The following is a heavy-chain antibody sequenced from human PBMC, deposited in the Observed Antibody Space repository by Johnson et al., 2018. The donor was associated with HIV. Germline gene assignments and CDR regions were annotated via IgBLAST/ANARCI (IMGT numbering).Heavy chain of an antibody. CDR3: ARSGGAVAGVDAFDI. CDR1: GFTFSSYA. Sequence: QVQVVESGGGVVQPGRSLRLSCAASGFTFSSYAMHWVRQAPGKGLEWVAVISYDGSNKYYADSVKGRFTISRENAKNSLYLQMNSLRAGDTAVYYCARSGGAVAGVDAFDIWGQGTMVTVSS. V-gene: IGHV3-30*14. D-gene: IGHD6-19*01. CDR2: ISYDGSNK. J-gene: IGHJ3*02.